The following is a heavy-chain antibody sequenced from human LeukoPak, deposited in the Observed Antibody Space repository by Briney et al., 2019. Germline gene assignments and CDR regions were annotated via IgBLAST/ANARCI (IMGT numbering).Heavy chain of an antibody. CDR1: GFTFSSYG. J-gene: IGHJ4*02. Sequence: PGGSLRLSCAASGFTFSSYGIHWVRQAPGKGLEWVAVISYDGSNKYYADSVKGRFTISRDNSKNTLYLQMNSLRAEDTAVYYCAKLSYYYDSSGYSRDYWGQGTLVTVSS. D-gene: IGHD3-22*01. CDR2: ISYDGSNK. CDR3: AKLSYYYDSSGYSRDY. V-gene: IGHV3-30*18.